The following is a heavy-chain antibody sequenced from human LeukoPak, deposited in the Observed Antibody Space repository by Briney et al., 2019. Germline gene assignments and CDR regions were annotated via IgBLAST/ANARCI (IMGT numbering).Heavy chain of an antibody. CDR3: ARSSGYSDPFDY. D-gene: IGHD3-22*01. J-gene: IGHJ4*02. Sequence: SQTLSLTCTVSGGSISSGGYYWSWIRQHPGKGLEWIGYIYYSGSTNYNPSLKSRVTISVDTSKNQFSLKLSSVTAADTAVYYCARSSGYSDPFDYWGQGTLVTVSS. CDR2: IYYSGST. V-gene: IGHV4-61*08. CDR1: GGSISSGGYY.